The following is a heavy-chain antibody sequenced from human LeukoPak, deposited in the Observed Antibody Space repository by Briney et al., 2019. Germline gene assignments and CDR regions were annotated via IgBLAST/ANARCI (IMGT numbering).Heavy chain of an antibody. CDR2: IKQDGSEE. Sequence: GGSLRLSCVASGFTISSYWMHWVRQAPGKGLEWVANIKQDGSEEYYVDSVKGRFTISRDNAKNSLYLQMNSLRAEDTAVYYCARDSLPRVFLPGGYFQHWGQGTLVTVSS. J-gene: IGHJ1*01. D-gene: IGHD3-10*01. CDR3: ARDSLPRVFLPGGYFQH. V-gene: IGHV3-7*03. CDR1: GFTISSYW.